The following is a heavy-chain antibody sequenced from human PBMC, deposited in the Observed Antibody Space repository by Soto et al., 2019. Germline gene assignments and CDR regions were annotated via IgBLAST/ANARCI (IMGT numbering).Heavy chain of an antibody. CDR3: ARGRSEKNIVVVPAANDY. CDR1: GGSFSGYY. CDR2: INHSGST. D-gene: IGHD2-2*01. V-gene: IGHV4-34*01. J-gene: IGHJ4*02. Sequence: QVQLQQWGAGLLKPSETLSLTCAVYGGSFSGYYWSWIRQPPGKGLEWIGEINHSGSTNYNPSLKSRVTISVDTSKNQFSLKLSSVTAADTAVYYCARGRSEKNIVVVPAANDYWGQGTLVTVSS.